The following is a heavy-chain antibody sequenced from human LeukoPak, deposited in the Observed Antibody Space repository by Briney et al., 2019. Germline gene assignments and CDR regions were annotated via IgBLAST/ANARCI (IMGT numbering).Heavy chain of an antibody. J-gene: IGHJ4*02. V-gene: IGHV3-21*01. CDR3: AGVPGVTRYFDS. Sequence: PGGSLRLSCAASGFPFSSYTMNWVRQAPGKGLGWVSSISSSSSDIYYSDSVKGRFTSSRDNAKNSLYLQVNSLRAEDTAVYCCAGVPGVTRYFDSWGQGILVTVSS. CDR1: GFPFSSYT. CDR2: ISSSSSDI. D-gene: IGHD4-23*01.